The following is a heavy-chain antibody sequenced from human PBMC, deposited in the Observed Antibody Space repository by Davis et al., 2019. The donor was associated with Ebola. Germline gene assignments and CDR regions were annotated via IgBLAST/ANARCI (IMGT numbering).Heavy chain of an antibody. CDR1: GYTFTSYD. D-gene: IGHD2-2*01. CDR3: ARSADIVVVPAVLHP. J-gene: IGHJ5*02. V-gene: IGHV1-8*01. CDR2: MNPNSGNT. Sequence: ASVKVSCKASGYTFTSYDINWVRQATGQGLEWMGWMNPNSGNTGYAQKFQGRVTMTRNTSISTAYMELSSLRSEDTAVYYCARSADIVVVPAVLHPWGQGTLVTVSS.